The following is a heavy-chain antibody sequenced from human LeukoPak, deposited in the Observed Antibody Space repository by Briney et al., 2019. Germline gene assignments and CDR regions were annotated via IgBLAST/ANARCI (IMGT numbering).Heavy chain of an antibody. Sequence: PGGSLRLSCAASGFNFNTYTMNWVRQAPGKGLEWVSSISSDSSYIYYADAVHGRFTVSRDNAKYSLYLQMNSLRAEDTAVYYCAKDLYDSSGYYSFDYWGQGTLVTVSS. CDR1: GFNFNTYT. J-gene: IGHJ4*02. V-gene: IGHV3-21*01. CDR2: ISSDSSYI. CDR3: AKDLYDSSGYYSFDY. D-gene: IGHD3-22*01.